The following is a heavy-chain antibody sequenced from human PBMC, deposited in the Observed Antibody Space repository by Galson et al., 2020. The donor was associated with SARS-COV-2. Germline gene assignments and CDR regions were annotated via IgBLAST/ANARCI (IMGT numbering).Heavy chain of an antibody. V-gene: IGHV3-30*04. Sequence: QLGESLKISCAASGFTFSSYAMHWVRQAPGKGLEWVAVISYDGSNKYYADSVKGRFTISRDNSKNTLYLQMNSLRAEDTAVYYCARVNVYSSGWGPDYWGQGTLVTVSS. CDR3: ARVNVYSSGWGPDY. D-gene: IGHD6-19*01. J-gene: IGHJ4*02. CDR2: ISYDGSNK. CDR1: GFTFSSYA.